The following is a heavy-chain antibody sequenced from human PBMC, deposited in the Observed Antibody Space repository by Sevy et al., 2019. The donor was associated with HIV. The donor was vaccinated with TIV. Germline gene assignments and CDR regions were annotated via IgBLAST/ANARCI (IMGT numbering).Heavy chain of an antibody. CDR1: GFTFSGSG. CDR2: ISSSSNTI. V-gene: IGHV3-48*01. J-gene: IGHJ5*01. Sequence: GGSLRLSCAASGFTFSGSGMNWVRQAPGKGLEWVSSISSSSNTIYYADSVKGRFTISRDNAKNSLYLQMNSLRAEDTAVYYCARRVGEGYCSGGSCYFDWFDSWGQGTLVTVSS. D-gene: IGHD2-15*01. CDR3: ARRVGEGYCSGGSCYFDWFDS.